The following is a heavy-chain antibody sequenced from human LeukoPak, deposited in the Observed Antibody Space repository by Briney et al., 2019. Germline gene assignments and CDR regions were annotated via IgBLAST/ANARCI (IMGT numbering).Heavy chain of an antibody. J-gene: IGHJ5*02. D-gene: IGHD3-10*01. V-gene: IGHV3-66*01. CDR3: ARGAYGSGSYGDNWFDP. CDR2: IYSGGNT. CDR1: GFTVSVNY. Sequence: GGSVRLSCAAFGFTVSVNYMSWVRQAPGKGLECVSVIYSGGNTYYADSVKGRFTISRDNSKNTLYLQMNSLRAEDTAVYYCARGAYGSGSYGDNWFDPWGQGTLVTVSS.